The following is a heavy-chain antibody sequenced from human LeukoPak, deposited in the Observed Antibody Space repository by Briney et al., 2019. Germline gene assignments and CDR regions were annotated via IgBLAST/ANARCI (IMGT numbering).Heavy chain of an antibody. CDR2: VFPGGSNT. CDR3: AREFGESYYFDF. CDR1: GYTFSSYL. D-gene: IGHD3-10*01. Sequence: ASVKVSCKASGYTFSSYLMHWVRQAPGQGLEWMGVVFPGGSNTHYAQRFQGRVTMTGDTSTSTVFMVLSSLRSEDTAVYYCAREFGESYYFDFWGQGTLVTVSS. V-gene: IGHV1-46*01. J-gene: IGHJ4*02.